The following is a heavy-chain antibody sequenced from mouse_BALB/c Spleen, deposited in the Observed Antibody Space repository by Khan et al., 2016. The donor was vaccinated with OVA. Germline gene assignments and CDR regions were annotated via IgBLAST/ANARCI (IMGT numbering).Heavy chain of an antibody. J-gene: IGHJ2*01. V-gene: IGHV1-7*01. D-gene: IGHD1-1*01. CDR3: ARRGLRWDFDY. CDR2: INPSTAYT. Sequence: QLQQSGAELAKPGASVKMSCKASGYTFINYWILWVKQRPGQGLEWIGYINPSTAYTEYNQNFKDKATLTADKSSRTAYMQLSSLTSEDSAVYYCARRGLRWDFDYWGQGTTLTVSS. CDR1: GYTFINYW.